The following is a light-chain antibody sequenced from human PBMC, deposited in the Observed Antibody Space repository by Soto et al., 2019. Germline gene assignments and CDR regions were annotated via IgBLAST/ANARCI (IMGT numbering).Light chain of an antibody. Sequence: EIVLTQSPGTLSLSPGERATLSCRASQSVSSSYLAWYQQKPGQAPRLLIYGASSRATGIPDRFSGSGSGTDFTLTISRLEPEEFAVYYCQQYGSSPTTFGQGTRLEMK. CDR2: GAS. CDR1: QSVSSSY. J-gene: IGKJ5*01. V-gene: IGKV3-20*01. CDR3: QQYGSSPTT.